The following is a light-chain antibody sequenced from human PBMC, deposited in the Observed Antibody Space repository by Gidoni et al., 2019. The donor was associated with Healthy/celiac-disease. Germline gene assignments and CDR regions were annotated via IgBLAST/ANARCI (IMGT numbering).Light chain of an antibody. CDR1: QSISRSY. J-gene: IGKJ4*01. CDR2: VAS. Sequence: EIVLTQSPGTLSLSPGERATLYCRASQSISRSYLAWYQQKPGQAPRLLIYVASSRATGIPDRFSGSGSGTDFTLTISRLEPEDFAVYYCQQYGSSPLTFGGGTKVEIK. V-gene: IGKV3-20*01. CDR3: QQYGSSPLT.